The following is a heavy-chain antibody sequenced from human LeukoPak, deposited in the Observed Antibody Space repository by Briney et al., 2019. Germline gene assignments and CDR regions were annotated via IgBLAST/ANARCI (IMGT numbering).Heavy chain of an antibody. Sequence: ASVKVSRKASGYTFTGYYMHWARHPPGQGLGWMGWINPNSGGTNFAQKFCGRGTMTMDTSISTGSMELSTLRADATALYYCAGGRSYYGSGSSPFDPWGQGSLVTVS. CDR2: INPNSGGT. J-gene: IGHJ5*02. CDR3: AGGRSYYGSGSSPFDP. CDR1: GYTFTGYY. V-gene: IGHV1-2*02. D-gene: IGHD3-10*01.